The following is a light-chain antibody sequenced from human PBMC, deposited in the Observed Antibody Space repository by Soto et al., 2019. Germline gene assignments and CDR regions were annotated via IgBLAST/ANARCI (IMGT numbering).Light chain of an antibody. J-gene: IGKJ1*01. V-gene: IGKV1-39*01. CDR3: QQYNSYWT. Sequence: DIQMTQSPSSLSASVGDRVTITCRASQSISYYLNWYQQKPGRAPRLLIYTTSSLQSGVPSKFSGSASGTDFTLTISSLQPDDFATYYCQQYNSYWTFGQGTKVDI. CDR2: TTS. CDR1: QSISYY.